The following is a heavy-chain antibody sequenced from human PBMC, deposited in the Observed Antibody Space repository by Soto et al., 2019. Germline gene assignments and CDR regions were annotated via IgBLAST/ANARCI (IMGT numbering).Heavy chain of an antibody. J-gene: IGHJ3*02. CDR2: IFPDDSHI. V-gene: IGHV5-51*01. CDR1: GISFSNYW. D-gene: IGHD3-22*01. Sequence: SLKISCKGSGISFSNYWIGWVRQLPGKDLQWMGAIFPDDSHIRNSPSFQGQVTISADKSITTAYLQLTSLKASDTAVYFCARHRTSGYLKNDAFDIWGQGTMVTVSS. CDR3: ARHRTSGYLKNDAFDI.